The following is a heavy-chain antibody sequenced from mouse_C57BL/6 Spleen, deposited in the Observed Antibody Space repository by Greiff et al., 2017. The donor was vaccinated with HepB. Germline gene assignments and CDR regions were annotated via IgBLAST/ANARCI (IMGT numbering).Heavy chain of an antibody. Sequence: VQLQESGAELARPGASVKLSCKASGYTFTSYGISWVKQRTGQGLEWIGEIYPRSGNTYYNEKFKGKATLTADKSSSTAYMELRSLTSEDSAVYFCARRDYGSSYWYLDVWGTGTTVTVSS. CDR3: ARRDYGSSYWYLDV. V-gene: IGHV1-81*01. CDR1: GYTFTSYG. CDR2: IYPRSGNT. J-gene: IGHJ1*03. D-gene: IGHD1-1*01.